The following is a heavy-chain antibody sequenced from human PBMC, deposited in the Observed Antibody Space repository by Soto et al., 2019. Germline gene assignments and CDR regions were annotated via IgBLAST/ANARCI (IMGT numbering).Heavy chain of an antibody. D-gene: IGHD4-17*01. J-gene: IGHJ6*03. Sequence: ASVKVSCKASGYTFTSYGITWVRQAPGQGLEWMGWISRYNGDTKYAQKLQGRVTMTTDTSTNTAYMELRSLRSDDTAVYYCASHRSTVDLYYYMDVWGKGTTVTVSS. CDR1: GYTFTSYG. CDR2: ISRYNGDT. CDR3: ASHRSTVDLYYYMDV. V-gene: IGHV1-18*01.